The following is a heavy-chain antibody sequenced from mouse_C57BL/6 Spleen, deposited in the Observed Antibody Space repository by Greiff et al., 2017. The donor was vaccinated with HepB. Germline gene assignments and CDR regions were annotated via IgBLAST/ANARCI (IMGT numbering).Heavy chain of an antibody. D-gene: IGHD2-1*01. CDR3: ARDVYGNYVDYAMDY. Sequence: EVNVVESGGGLVKPGGSLKLSCAASGFTFSSYAMSWVRQTPEKRLEWVATISDGGSYTYYPDNVKGRFTISRDNAKNNLYLQMSHLKSEDTAMYYCARDVYGNYVDYAMDYWGQGTSVTVSS. CDR1: GFTFSSYA. V-gene: IGHV5-4*01. J-gene: IGHJ4*01. CDR2: ISDGGSYT.